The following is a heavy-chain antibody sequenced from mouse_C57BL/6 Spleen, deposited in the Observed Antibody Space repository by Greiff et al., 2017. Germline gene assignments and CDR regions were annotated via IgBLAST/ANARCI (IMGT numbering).Heavy chain of an antibody. CDR3: ARPSSYYGSSYGWYFDV. D-gene: IGHD1-1*01. CDR2: IDPSDSYT. V-gene: IGHV1-50*01. J-gene: IGHJ1*03. Sequence: QVQLQQPGAELVKPGASVKLSCKASGYTFTSYWMQWVKQRPGQGLEWIGEIDPSDSYTNYNQKFKGKATLTVDTSSSTSYMQLSSLTSEDSAVYYCARPSSYYGSSYGWYFDVWGTGTTVTVSS. CDR1: GYTFTSYW.